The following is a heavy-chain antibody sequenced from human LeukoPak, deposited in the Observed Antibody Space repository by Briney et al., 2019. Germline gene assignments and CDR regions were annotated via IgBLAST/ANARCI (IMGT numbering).Heavy chain of an antibody. CDR1: GFTFSSYW. V-gene: IGHV3-7*01. CDR2: IKQDGSDK. J-gene: IGHJ4*02. CDR3: AREGATTHFDY. Sequence: GGSLRLSCAASGFTFSSYWMSWGRQAPGKGLEWVANIKQDGSDKYYVDSVKGRFTISRDNAKNSLYLQVNSLRAEDTAVYYCAREGATTHFDYWGQGTLVTVSS. D-gene: IGHD1-26*01.